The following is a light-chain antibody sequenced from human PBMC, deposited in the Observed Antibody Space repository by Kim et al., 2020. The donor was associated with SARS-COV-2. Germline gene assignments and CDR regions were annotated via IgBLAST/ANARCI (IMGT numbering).Light chain of an antibody. CDR3: QQRRHWPVT. J-gene: IGKJ1*01. CDR1: HGVGSQ. V-gene: IGKV3-11*01. Sequence: VLTQSPATLSSSPGERSTLSCRASHGVGSQLAWYRQKPGQAPRLVIYDASVRATGIAARFSGSGSGTDFTLTISSLEPEEFAVYFCQQRRHWPVTFGQGTKVDI. CDR2: DAS.